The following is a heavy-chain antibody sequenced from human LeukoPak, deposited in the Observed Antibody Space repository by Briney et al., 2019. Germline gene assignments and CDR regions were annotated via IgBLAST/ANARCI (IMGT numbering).Heavy chain of an antibody. D-gene: IGHD1-1*01. V-gene: IGHV3-33*01. J-gene: IGHJ3*02. CDR3: ARGGPNWPSEPFDI. CDR2: TWHDGTNK. CDR1: GFAFSAYG. Sequence: TGGSLRLSCAASGFAFSAYGMDWVRQAPGKGLEWVAVTWHDGTNKYYADSVRGRFTISRDNSKNTLYLQMDSLRAEDTAVYYCARGGPNWPSEPFDIWGQGTMVTVSS.